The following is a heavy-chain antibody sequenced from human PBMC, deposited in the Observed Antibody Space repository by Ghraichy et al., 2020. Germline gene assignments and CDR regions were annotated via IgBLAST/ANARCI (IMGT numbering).Heavy chain of an antibody. CDR2: ISGSGGST. Sequence: GGSLRLSCAASGFTFSSYAMSWVRQAPGKGLEWVSGISGSGGSTYYADSVKGRFTTSRDNTNNTLYLQMNSLRAEDTAVYYCAKSKYGGNPFFDYWGQGTLVTVSS. J-gene: IGHJ4*02. D-gene: IGHD4-23*01. CDR3: AKSKYGGNPFFDY. CDR1: GFTFSSYA. V-gene: IGHV3-23*01.